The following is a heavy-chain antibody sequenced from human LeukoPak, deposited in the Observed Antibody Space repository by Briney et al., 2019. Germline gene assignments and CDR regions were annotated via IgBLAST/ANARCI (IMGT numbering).Heavy chain of an antibody. V-gene: IGHV3-7*01. D-gene: IGHD6-19*01. J-gene: IGHJ5*02. CDR2: IKQDGSEK. CDR3: ARTRLAVAGTWWFDP. Sequence: GGSLRLSCAASGFTFSSDWMSWVRQAPGKGLEWVANIKQDGSEKYYVDSVKGRFTISRDNAKNSLYLQMNSLRAEDTAVYYCARTRLAVAGTWWFDPWGQGTLVTVSS. CDR1: GFTFSSDW.